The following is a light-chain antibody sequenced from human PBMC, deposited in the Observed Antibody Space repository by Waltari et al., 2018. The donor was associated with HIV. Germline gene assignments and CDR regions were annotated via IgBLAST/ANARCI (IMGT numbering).Light chain of an antibody. CDR3: AAWDDNLSGWV. CDR2: RNN. V-gene: IGLV1-47*01. J-gene: IGLJ3*02. Sequence: QSVLTQPPSASGTPGQRVTISCSGSSSNIGSNYVYWYQQLPATAPKLLIYRNNQLPSGVPDRFSGFKSGTSASLAISWLRSEDEADYYCAAWDDNLSGWVFGGGSKLTIL. CDR1: SSNIGSNY.